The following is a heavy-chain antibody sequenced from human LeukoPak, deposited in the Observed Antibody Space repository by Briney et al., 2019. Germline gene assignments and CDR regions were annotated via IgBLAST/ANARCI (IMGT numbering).Heavy chain of an antibody. V-gene: IGHV3-21*01. CDR3: ARDGEAAGTEIDY. CDR1: GFTFSNYN. J-gene: IGHJ4*02. Sequence: GGSLRLSCVASGFTFSNYNMNWVRQVPGKGLEWVSLISASSSNIYYAVSVKGRFTISRDNAKNLLYLQMNSLRADDTAIYYCARDGEAAGTEIDYWGQGTLVTVSS. D-gene: IGHD1/OR15-1a*01. CDR2: ISASSSNI.